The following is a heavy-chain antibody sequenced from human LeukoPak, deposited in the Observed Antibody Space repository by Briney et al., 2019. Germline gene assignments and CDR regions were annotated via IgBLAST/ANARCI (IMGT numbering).Heavy chain of an antibody. CDR1: GFTFGSYG. CDR3: AKDRLGPFDY. J-gene: IGHJ4*02. V-gene: IGHV3-30*18. Sequence: HTGGSLRLSCAASGFTFGSYGMHWVRQAPGKGLEWVAVISYDGSNKYYADSVKGRFTISRDNSKNTLYLQMNSLRAEDTAVYYCAKDRLGPFDYWGQGTLVTVSS. CDR2: ISYDGSNK. D-gene: IGHD3-9*01.